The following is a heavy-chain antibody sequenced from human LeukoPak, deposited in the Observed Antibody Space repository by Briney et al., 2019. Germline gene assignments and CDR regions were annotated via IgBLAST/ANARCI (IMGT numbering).Heavy chain of an antibody. D-gene: IGHD1-7*01. CDR2: IIPIFDAA. CDR3: AREVGNWNYKFDP. CDR1: GYTFSNHA. V-gene: IGHV1-69*06. Sequence: SVKVSCKASGYTFSNHAISWVRQAPGHGLEWVGRIIPIFDAANYAQKFQGRVTITADKSTSTVYMELSSLRSEDTAVFYCAREVGNWNYKFDPWGQGTLVTVSS. J-gene: IGHJ5*02.